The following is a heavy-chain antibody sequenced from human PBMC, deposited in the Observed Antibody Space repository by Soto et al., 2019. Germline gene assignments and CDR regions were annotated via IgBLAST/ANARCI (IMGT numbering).Heavy chain of an antibody. CDR1: GGSFSGYY. D-gene: IGHD6-19*01. J-gene: IGHJ4*02. CDR3: ARGRVAGFDY. Sequence: SETLSLTCAVYGGSFSGYYWSWIRQPPGKGLEWIGEINHSGSTNYNPSLKSRVTISVDTSKNQFSLKLSSVTAADTAVYYCARGRVAGFDYWGQGTLVTVSS. CDR2: INHSGST. V-gene: IGHV4-34*01.